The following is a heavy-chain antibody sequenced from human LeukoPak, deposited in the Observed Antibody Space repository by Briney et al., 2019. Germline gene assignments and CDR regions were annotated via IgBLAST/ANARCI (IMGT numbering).Heavy chain of an antibody. V-gene: IGHV1-24*01. J-gene: IGHJ6*02. Sequence: ASVKVSCKVSGYTLTELSMHWVRQAPGKGLEWMGGFDPEDGETIYAQKFQGRVTMTEDTSTDTAYMELSSLRSEDTAVYYCATARIQSPRYYYYYGMDVLGQGTTVTVSS. CDR1: GYTLTELS. CDR3: ATARIQSPRYYYYYGMDV. CDR2: FDPEDGET. D-gene: IGHD5-18*01.